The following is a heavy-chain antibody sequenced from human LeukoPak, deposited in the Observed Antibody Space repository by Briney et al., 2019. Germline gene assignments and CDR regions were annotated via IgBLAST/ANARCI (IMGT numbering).Heavy chain of an antibody. CDR3: ARGYGPTDFDP. CDR2: INHSGST. J-gene: IGHJ5*02. V-gene: IGHV4-34*01. CDR1: GGSFSGTN. D-gene: IGHD1-14*01. Sequence: PSETLSLTCAVYGGSFSGTNWGGTPQPPGKGLKWIGEINHSGSTNYNPSLKSRVTISVDTSKNQFSLKLSSVTAADTAVYYCARGYGPTDFDPWGQGTLVTVSS.